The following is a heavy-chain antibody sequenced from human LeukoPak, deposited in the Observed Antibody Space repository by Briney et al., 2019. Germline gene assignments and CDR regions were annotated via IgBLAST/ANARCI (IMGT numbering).Heavy chain of an antibody. Sequence: GGSLRLSCAASGFTFSNYAMSWVRQAPGKGLEWVSSIRGSGHSTYYADSVKGRFTISRDNSKNTLYLQMNSLRAEDTAAYYCAKDYSSGSPEYFHHWGQGTLVTVSS. CDR3: AKDYSSGSPEYFHH. V-gene: IGHV3-23*01. CDR1: GFTFSNYA. J-gene: IGHJ1*01. CDR2: IRGSGHST. D-gene: IGHD3-10*01.